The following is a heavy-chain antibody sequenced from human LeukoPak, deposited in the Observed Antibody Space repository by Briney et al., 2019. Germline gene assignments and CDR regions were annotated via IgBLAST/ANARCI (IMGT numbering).Heavy chain of an antibody. V-gene: IGHV3-48*01. CDR3: ARLIVVVPAATFDY. Sequence: GGSLRLSCAASGFTFSSYSMNWVRQAPGKGLEWVSYISSSSSTIYYADSVKGRFTISRDNAKDSLYLQMNSLRAEDTAVYYSARLIVVVPAATFDYWGQGTLVTVSS. CDR1: GFTFSSYS. D-gene: IGHD2-2*01. CDR2: ISSSSSTI. J-gene: IGHJ4*02.